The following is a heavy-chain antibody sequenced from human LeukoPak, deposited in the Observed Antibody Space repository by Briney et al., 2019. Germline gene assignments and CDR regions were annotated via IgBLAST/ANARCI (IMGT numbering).Heavy chain of an antibody. CDR1: GITFSSYA. V-gene: IGHV3-23*01. CDR3: VKMEGGRDY. D-gene: IGHD1-1*01. CDR2: SSGSGGST. J-gene: IGHJ4*02. Sequence: GGSLRLSCALSGITFSSYAVRWVRQLQGEGLEWVSASSGSGGSTYYADSVKGRFTISRDNSKNTLYLQMNNLRAEDTAVYYCVKMEGGRDYWGQGALVTVSS.